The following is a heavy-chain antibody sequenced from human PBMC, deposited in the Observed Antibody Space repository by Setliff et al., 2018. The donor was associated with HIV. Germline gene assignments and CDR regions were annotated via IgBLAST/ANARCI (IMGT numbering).Heavy chain of an antibody. CDR3: ARDFRDYGGNYWYFDL. V-gene: IGHV4-61*02. Sequence: SETLSLTCTVSGGSISSGSYYWSWIRQPTGKGLEWIGRIYTSGSTNYNPSLKSRVTISLDTSKNQFSLKLSSVTAADTAVYYCARDFRDYGGNYWYFDLWGRGTLVTVSS. CDR2: IYTSGST. D-gene: IGHD4-17*01. J-gene: IGHJ2*01. CDR1: GGSISSGSYY.